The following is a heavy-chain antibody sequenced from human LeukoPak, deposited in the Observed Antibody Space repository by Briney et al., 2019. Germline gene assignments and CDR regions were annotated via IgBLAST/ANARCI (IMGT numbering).Heavy chain of an antibody. J-gene: IGHJ4*02. V-gene: IGHV4-34*01. CDR3: ARAGGYDFWSGYYNPYYFDY. Sequence: SETLSLTCAVYGGSFSGYYWSWIRQPPGKGLEWIGEINHSGSTYYNPSLKSRVTISVDRSKNQFSLKLSSVTAVDTAVYYCARAGGYDFWSGYYNPYYFDYWGQGTLVTVSS. CDR2: INHSGST. D-gene: IGHD3-3*01. CDR1: GGSFSGYY.